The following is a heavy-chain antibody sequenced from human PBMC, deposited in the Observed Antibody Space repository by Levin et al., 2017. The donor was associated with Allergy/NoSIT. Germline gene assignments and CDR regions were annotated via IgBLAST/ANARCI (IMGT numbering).Heavy chain of an antibody. V-gene: IGHV1-69*13. J-gene: IGHJ3*02. Sequence: SVKVSCKASGGTFSSYAISWVRQAPGQGLEWMGGIIPIFGTANYAQKFQGRVTITADESTSTAYMELSSLRSEDTAVYYCARDGGGGSFCSGGSCPEGYAFDIWGQGTMVTVSS. CDR1: GGTFSSYA. D-gene: IGHD2-15*01. CDR2: IIPIFGTA. CDR3: ARDGGGGSFCSGGSCPEGYAFDI.